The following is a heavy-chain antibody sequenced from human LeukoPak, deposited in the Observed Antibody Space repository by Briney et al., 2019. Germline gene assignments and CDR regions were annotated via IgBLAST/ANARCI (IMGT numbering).Heavy chain of an antibody. CDR1: GFTFSSYG. CDR3: ARDQGGVGY. D-gene: IGHD3-16*01. V-gene: IGHV3-48*01. J-gene: IGHJ4*02. Sequence: GGTLRLSCAASGFTFSSYGMSWVRQAPGKGLEWVSYISSFSGTINYADSVKGRFTISRDNAKNSLYLQMNSLRAEDTAVYYCARDQGGVGYWGQGTLATVSS. CDR2: ISSFSGTI.